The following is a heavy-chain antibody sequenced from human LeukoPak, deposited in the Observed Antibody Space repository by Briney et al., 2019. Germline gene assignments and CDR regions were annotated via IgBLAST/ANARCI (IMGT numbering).Heavy chain of an antibody. J-gene: IGHJ4*02. CDR3: ARDYYDSSGYYGY. CDR1: GFNFGSYS. D-gene: IGHD3-22*01. V-gene: IGHV3-30-3*01. CDR2: ISYDGNNK. Sequence: PGRSLRLSCAASGFNFGSYSMHWVRQAPGKGLEWVAVISYDGNNKYYADSVKGRFTISRDNSKNTLYLQMNSLRAEDTADYYCARDYYDSSGYYGYWGQGTLVTVSS.